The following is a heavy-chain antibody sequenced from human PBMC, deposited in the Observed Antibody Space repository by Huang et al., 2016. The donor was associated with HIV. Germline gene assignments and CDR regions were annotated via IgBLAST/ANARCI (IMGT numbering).Heavy chain of an antibody. V-gene: IGHV4-30-2*01. D-gene: IGHD5-18*01. Sequence: QLQLQESGSGLVKPSQTLSLTCAVSGGSISSSFYSWSWIRLPPGKALEWLGYISHTGSTSYNPSLKSRVTISVDVSKNQFSLKLSSVTAADTAVYYCARTGSYGLYDLWGQGTLVTVSS. CDR3: ARTGSYGLYDL. CDR1: GGSISSSFYS. J-gene: IGHJ4*02. CDR2: ISHTGST.